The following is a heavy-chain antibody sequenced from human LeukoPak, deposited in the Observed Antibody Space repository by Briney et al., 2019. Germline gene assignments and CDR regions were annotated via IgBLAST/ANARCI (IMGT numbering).Heavy chain of an antibody. V-gene: IGHV3-23*01. Sequence: GGSLRLSCEGSGFTFSNYAMSWVRQAPGKGLEWVSRISGTGDSTYYAHSVKGRFTISRDISKNTVYLQINSLRAEDTAVYYCARERRYCSGDNCYSGLDYWGQGTLVTVS. J-gene: IGHJ4*02. CDR1: GFTFSNYA. D-gene: IGHD2-15*01. CDR3: ARERRYCSGDNCYSGLDY. CDR2: ISGTGDST.